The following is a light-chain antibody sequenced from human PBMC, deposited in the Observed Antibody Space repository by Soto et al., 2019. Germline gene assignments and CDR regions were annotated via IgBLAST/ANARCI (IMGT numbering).Light chain of an antibody. CDR1: ENIKNY. V-gene: IGKV1-39*01. CDR2: GAS. CDR3: AQIYSAQWT. J-gene: IGKJ1*01. Sequence: DIQVTQSPSSLSASLGDRVTITCRASENIKNYLSWYQQKPGKAPKLLIYGASTLKTGVLSRFIGSGSGTDFTFTIGSLQPDDFATYYCAQIYSAQWTFGQGTRV.